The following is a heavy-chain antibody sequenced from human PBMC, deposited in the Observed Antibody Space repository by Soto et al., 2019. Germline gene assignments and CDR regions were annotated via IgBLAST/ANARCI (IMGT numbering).Heavy chain of an antibody. D-gene: IGHD2-15*01. CDR3: ARAGSAYWDFDY. Sequence: PSETLSLTCTGSGGSISSYYWSWIRQPPGKGLEWIGYIYYSGSTNYNPSLKSRVTISVDTSKNQFSLKLSSVTAADTAVYYCARAGSAYWDFDYWGQGTLVTVSS. CDR1: GGSISSYY. J-gene: IGHJ4*02. V-gene: IGHV4-59*01. CDR2: IYYSGST.